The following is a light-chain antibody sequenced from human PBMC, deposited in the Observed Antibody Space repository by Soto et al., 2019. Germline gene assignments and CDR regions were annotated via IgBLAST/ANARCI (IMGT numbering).Light chain of an antibody. CDR3: QQYNSWLWT. J-gene: IGKJ1*01. V-gene: IGKV3-15*01. CDR2: GAS. Sequence: EMVMTQSPATLSVSPGERATLSCRASQSVSSNLAWYQQKPGQAPRLLIYGASTRATGIPARFSGSGSGTEFTLIISSLQSEHSAVYYCQQYNSWLWTFGQGTKVDIK. CDR1: QSVSSN.